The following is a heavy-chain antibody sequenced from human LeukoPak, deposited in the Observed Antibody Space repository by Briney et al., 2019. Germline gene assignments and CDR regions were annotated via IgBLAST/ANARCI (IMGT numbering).Heavy chain of an antibody. Sequence: GGSLRLSCAASGFTFSSYAMHWVRQAPGKGLEWVAVISYDGSNKYYADSVKGRLTISRDNSKNTLYLQMNSLRAEDTAVYYCAKDLREYYYDSSGYYAGGSAFDIWGQGTMVTVSS. J-gene: IGHJ3*02. CDR2: ISYDGSNK. CDR3: AKDLREYYYDSSGYYAGGSAFDI. D-gene: IGHD3-22*01. V-gene: IGHV3-30*14. CDR1: GFTFSSYA.